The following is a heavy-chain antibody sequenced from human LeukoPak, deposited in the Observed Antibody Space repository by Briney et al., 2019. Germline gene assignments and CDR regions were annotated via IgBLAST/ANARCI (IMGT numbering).Heavy chain of an antibody. CDR3: ARTSGYLSFWFDP. CDR2: IFYSGTT. J-gene: IGHJ5*02. Sequence: SETLSLTCIVSGGSIRSNSYYWGWIRQPPGKGLEWIGSIFYSGTTYYNPSLKSRVTISVDTSKNQFSLKLSSVTAADTAVYYCARTSGYLSFWFDPWGQGTLVTVSS. D-gene: IGHD6-25*01. V-gene: IGHV4-39*01. CDR1: GGSIRSNSYY.